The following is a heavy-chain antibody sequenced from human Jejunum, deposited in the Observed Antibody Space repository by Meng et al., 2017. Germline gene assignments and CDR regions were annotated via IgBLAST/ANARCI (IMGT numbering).Heavy chain of an antibody. D-gene: IGHD3-10*01. CDR3: ASILAMGPYFGED. Sequence: VLLVESGACLVKPGGSLRLSCAVSGFTFSRYSMNWVRRAPGKRLEWISPINSNSNYIFYADTVQGRFTISRDNAKNFLYLQMNSLRAEDTAVYYCASILAMGPYFGEDWGQGTLVTVSS. CDR2: INSNSNYI. CDR1: GFTFSRYS. V-gene: IGHV3-21*01. J-gene: IGHJ4*02.